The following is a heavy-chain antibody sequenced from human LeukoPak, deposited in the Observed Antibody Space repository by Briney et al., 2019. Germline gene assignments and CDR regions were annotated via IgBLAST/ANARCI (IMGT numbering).Heavy chain of an antibody. V-gene: IGHV4-30-2*01. CDR3: ARGSSPGLGGYDAFDI. CDR2: MYHSGST. J-gene: IGHJ3*02. Sequence: SQTLSLTCTVSGGSISSGDYYWSWIRQPPGKGLEWIGYMYHSGSTYYNPSLKSRVTISVDRSKNQFSLKLSSVTAADTAVYYCARGSSPGLGGYDAFDIWGQGTMVTVSS. D-gene: IGHD3-16*01. CDR1: GGSISSGDYY.